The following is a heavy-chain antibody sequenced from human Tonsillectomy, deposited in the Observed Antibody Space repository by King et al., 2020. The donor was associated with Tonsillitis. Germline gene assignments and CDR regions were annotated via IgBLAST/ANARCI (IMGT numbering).Heavy chain of an antibody. J-gene: IGHJ4*02. Sequence: VQLQESGPGLVKPSETLSLTCTVSGGSISSYYWSWIRQPAGKGLEWIGRMHTSGITNSNPSLKSRVTMSLDTSQNQFSLKVSSVTAADTALYYCARDGSGSYWYFDYWGQGTLVTVSS. CDR1: GGSISSYY. V-gene: IGHV4-4*07. CDR3: ARDGSGSYWYFDY. D-gene: IGHD3-10*01. CDR2: MHTSGIT.